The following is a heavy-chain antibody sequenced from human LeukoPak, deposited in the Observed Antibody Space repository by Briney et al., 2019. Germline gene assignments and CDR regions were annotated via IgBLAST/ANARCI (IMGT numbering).Heavy chain of an antibody. D-gene: IGHD2-8*01. V-gene: IGHV1-18*01. CDR1: GYTFTNYG. CDR2: ISPYNGNT. Sequence: ASVKVSCKASGYTFTNYGLSWVRQAPGQGLEWMGWISPYNGNTNYAQKLQGRVIVTTDTSTTTAYMELRSLRSDDTAVYYCTRTVLDCKNGVCYDYWGQGTLVTVSP. J-gene: IGHJ4*02. CDR3: TRTVLDCKNGVCYDY.